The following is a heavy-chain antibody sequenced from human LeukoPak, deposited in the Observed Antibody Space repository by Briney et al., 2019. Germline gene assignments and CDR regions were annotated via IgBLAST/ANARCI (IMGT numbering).Heavy chain of an antibody. V-gene: IGHV4-59*08. D-gene: IGHD3-3*01. CDR2: IYYSGST. CDR3: ARNFDFWSGYFDY. Sequence: SETLSLTCTVSGGSISSYYWSWIRQPPGKGLEWIGYIYYSGSTNYNPSLKSRVTISVDTSKNQFSLKLSSVTAADTAVYYCARNFDFWSGYFDYWGQGTLVTVSS. J-gene: IGHJ4*02. CDR1: GGSISSYY.